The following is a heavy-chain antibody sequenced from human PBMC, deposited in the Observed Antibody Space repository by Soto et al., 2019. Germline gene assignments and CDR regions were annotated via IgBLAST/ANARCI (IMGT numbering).Heavy chain of an antibody. CDR2: IYYSGST. Sequence: SKTLSLTCTVSGGSISSSSYYWGWIRQPPGKGLEWIGSIYYSGSTYYNPSLKSRVTISVDTSKNQFSLKLSSVTAADTAVYYCARLASVIMDYWGQGTLVTVSS. CDR3: ARLASVIMDY. CDR1: GGSISSSSYY. D-gene: IGHD3-16*01. J-gene: IGHJ4*02. V-gene: IGHV4-39*01.